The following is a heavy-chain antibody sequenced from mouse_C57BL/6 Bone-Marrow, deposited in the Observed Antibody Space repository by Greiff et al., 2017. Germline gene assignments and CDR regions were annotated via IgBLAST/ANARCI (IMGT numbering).Heavy chain of an antibody. CDR2: LDPETGGT. V-gene: IGHV1-15*01. CDR3: TRPDYYGSSWFAY. CDR1: GYTFTDYE. Sequence: VQLQQSGAELVRPGASVTLSCKASGYTFTDYEMHWVKQTPVHGLEWIGALDPETGGTAYNQKFKGKAILTADKSSSTAYMELRSLTSEDSAVYYCTRPDYYGSSWFAYWGQGTLVTVSA. D-gene: IGHD1-1*01. J-gene: IGHJ3*01.